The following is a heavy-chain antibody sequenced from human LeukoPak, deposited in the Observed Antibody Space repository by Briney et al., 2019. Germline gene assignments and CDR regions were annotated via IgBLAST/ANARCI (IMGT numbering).Heavy chain of an antibody. V-gene: IGHV1-46*01. CDR3: ARDTGGDTLYGMDV. D-gene: IGHD3-16*01. CDR2: INPSGGST. Sequence: ASVKVSCKASGGTFSSYAISWVRQAPGQGLEWMGIINPSGGSTSYAQKFQGRVTMTRDTSTSTVYMELSSLRSEDTAVYYCARDTGGDTLYGMDVWGQGTTVTVSS. CDR1: GGTFSSYA. J-gene: IGHJ6*02.